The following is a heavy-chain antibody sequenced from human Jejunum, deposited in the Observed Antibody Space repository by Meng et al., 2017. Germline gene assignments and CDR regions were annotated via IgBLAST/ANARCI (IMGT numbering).Heavy chain of an antibody. D-gene: IGHD6-13*01. CDR3: ARERADRMAAAGQFDY. CDR1: GDSFTSENIY. Sequence: QVQLLESGPGLVKPSQTLSLTCTVSGDSFTSENIYWTWIRQRPGKGLEYIGYIHYSGTTYYIPSLKSRLMMSVDTSKSQFSLNLDSVTAADTAVYYCARERADRMAAAGQFDYWGHGILVTVSS. CDR2: IHYSGTT. J-gene: IGHJ4*01. V-gene: IGHV4-31*03.